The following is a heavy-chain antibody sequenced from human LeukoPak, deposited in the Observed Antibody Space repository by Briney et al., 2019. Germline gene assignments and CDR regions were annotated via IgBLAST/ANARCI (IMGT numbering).Heavy chain of an antibody. Sequence: GASVKVSCKASAYTFTSFHINWVRQAPGQGLEWMGWMNPNSGDTGYAQKFQGRVTMTRNTSISTAYMELSSLRSEDTAVYYCARGLYVIRGVTGDYWGQGTLVTVSS. J-gene: IGHJ4*02. CDR1: AYTFTSFH. CDR2: MNPNSGDT. CDR3: ARGLYVIRGVTGDY. D-gene: IGHD3-10*01. V-gene: IGHV1-8*01.